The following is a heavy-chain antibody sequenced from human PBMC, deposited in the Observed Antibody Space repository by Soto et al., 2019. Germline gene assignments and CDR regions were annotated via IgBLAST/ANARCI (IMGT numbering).Heavy chain of an antibody. V-gene: IGHV6-1*01. Sequence: PSQTLSLTCAISGDSVSSNSAAWNWITQSPSRGLEWLGRTYYRSKWYNDYVVSVKSRITINPDTSKNQFSLQLNSVTPEDTAVYYCARDLLWASDGSGPTAFFDSWCQGTLVTVS. CDR3: ARDLLWASDGSGPTAFFDS. CDR1: GDSVSSNSAA. CDR2: TYYRSKWYN. J-gene: IGHJ4*02. D-gene: IGHD3-10*01.